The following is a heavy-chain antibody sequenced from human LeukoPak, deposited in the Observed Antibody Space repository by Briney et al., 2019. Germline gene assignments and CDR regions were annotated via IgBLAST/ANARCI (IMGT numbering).Heavy chain of an antibody. CDR1: GFTFSVYS. Sequence: AGGSLRLSCAASGFTFSVYSMIWVRQAPGEGLEWISYISRSGDTIYNADPVKGRFTISRDNAKNSLYLQMNSLRAEDTAVYFCAPVPGFWGQGTLVTVSS. V-gene: IGHV3-48*04. CDR3: APVPGF. D-gene: IGHD2-2*01. CDR2: ISRSGDTI. J-gene: IGHJ1*01.